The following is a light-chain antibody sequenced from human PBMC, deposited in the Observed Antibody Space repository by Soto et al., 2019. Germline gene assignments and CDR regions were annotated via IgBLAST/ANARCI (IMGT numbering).Light chain of an antibody. CDR1: SSDVGSYNL. CDR2: EGS. CDR3: CSYASSSTYV. V-gene: IGLV2-23*01. J-gene: IGLJ1*01. Sequence: QCVLTQPASVSGSPGQSITISCTGTSSDVGSYNLVSWYQQHPGKDPKLMIYEGSKRPSGVSNSFSGSKSGNTASLTISGLQAEDEADYYCCSYASSSTYVFGNGTKVTV.